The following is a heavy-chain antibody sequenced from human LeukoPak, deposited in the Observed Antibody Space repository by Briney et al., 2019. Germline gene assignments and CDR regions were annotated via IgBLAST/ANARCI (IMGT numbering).Heavy chain of an antibody. D-gene: IGHD1-26*01. V-gene: IGHV3-21*04. CDR3: ARARPLIVGASRGNWFDP. CDR2: ISSSSSYI. Sequence: PGGSLRLSCAASGFTFSSYSMNWVRQAPGKGLEWVSCISSSSSYIYYADSVKGRFTISRDNAKNSLYLQMNSLRAEDTAVYYCARARPLIVGASRGNWFDPWGQGTLVTVSS. CDR1: GFTFSSYS. J-gene: IGHJ5*02.